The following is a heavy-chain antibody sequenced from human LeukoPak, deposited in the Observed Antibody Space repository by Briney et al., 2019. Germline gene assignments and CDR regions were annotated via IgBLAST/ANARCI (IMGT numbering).Heavy chain of an antibody. Sequence: GGSLRLSCAASGFTFSSYGMSWVRQATGKGLEWVSAISGSGGSTYYADSVKGRFTISRDNSKNTLYLQMNSLRAEDTAVYYCAELGITMIGGVWGKGTTVTISS. CDR1: GFTFSSYG. CDR3: AELGITMIGGV. J-gene: IGHJ6*04. D-gene: IGHD3-10*02. CDR2: ISGSGGST. V-gene: IGHV3-23*01.